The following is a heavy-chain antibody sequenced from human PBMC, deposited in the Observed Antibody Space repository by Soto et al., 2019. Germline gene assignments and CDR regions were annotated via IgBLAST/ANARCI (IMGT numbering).Heavy chain of an antibody. CDR1: GFTFSDCG. CDR3: VVGGSTNTGYSLFEY. CDR2: IWNDGSEK. V-gene: IGHV3-33*01. D-gene: IGHD3-9*01. J-gene: IGHJ4*02. Sequence: GGSLRLSCAASGFTFSDCGMHWVRQAPGKGLEWVAAIWNDGSEKYYTDSVKGRFTISRDNSKNTLFLQMNSLRAEDAAVYYCVVGGSTNTGYSLFEYWGQGTLVTVSS.